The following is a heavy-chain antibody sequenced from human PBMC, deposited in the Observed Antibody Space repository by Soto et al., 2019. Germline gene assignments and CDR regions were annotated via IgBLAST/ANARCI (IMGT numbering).Heavy chain of an antibody. CDR2: INPSGGRT. V-gene: IGHV1-46*01. D-gene: IGHD3-22*01. Sequence: ASVKVSCKASGNSFTTYYMHWVRQAPGQGLEWMGIINPSGGRTTYAQKFQGRVTMTRDTSTSTFHMALSSLTSEDTAVYYCAGLYHYDSSGYYDYWGQGTLVTAPQ. CDR1: GNSFTTYY. CDR3: AGLYHYDSSGYYDY. J-gene: IGHJ4*02.